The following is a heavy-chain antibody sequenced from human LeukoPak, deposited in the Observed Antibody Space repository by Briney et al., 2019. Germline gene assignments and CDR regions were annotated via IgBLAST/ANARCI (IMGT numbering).Heavy chain of an antibody. Sequence: VASVKVSCKASGYTFTSYGISWVRQAPGQGLEWMGWVSAYNGNTNYPQKFQGRVTMTTDTSTTTAYMELRSLRSDDTAVYYCARDLYYYDSTGSPSDYWGQGTLVTVSS. CDR2: VSAYNGNT. D-gene: IGHD3-22*01. J-gene: IGHJ4*02. CDR1: GYTFTSYG. CDR3: ARDLYYYDSTGSPSDY. V-gene: IGHV1-18*01.